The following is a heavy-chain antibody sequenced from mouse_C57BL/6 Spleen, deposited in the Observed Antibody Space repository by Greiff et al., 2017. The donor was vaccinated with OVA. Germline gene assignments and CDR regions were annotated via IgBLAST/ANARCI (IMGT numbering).Heavy chain of an antibody. J-gene: IGHJ2*01. D-gene: IGHD2-5*01. V-gene: IGHV3-6*01. CDR2: ISYDGSN. Sequence: EVQLVESGPGLVKPSQSLSLTCSVTGYSITSGYYWNWIRQFPGNKLEWMGYISYDGSNNYNPSLKNRISITRETSKNQFFLKLNSVTTEDTATYYCAREDYSNFYFDYWGQGTTLTVSS. CDR1: GYSITSGYY. CDR3: AREDYSNFYFDY.